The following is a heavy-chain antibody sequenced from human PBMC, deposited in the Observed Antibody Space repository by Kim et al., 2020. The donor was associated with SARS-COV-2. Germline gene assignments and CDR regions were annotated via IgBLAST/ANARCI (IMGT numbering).Heavy chain of an antibody. V-gene: IGHV4-59*13. CDR3: ARSSVRRGGFDWVDY. CDR1: GGSISSYY. D-gene: IGHD3-9*01. Sequence: SETLSLTCTVSGGSISSYYWSWIRQPPGKGLEWIGYIYYSGSTNYNPSLKSRVTISVDTSKNQFSLKLSSVTAADTAVYYCARSSVRRGGFDWVDYWGQGTLVTVSS. J-gene: IGHJ4*02. CDR2: IYYSGST.